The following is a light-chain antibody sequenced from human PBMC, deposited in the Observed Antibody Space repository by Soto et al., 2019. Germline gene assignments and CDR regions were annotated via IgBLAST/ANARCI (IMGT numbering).Light chain of an antibody. V-gene: IGKV1-5*01. CDR2: DVS. CDR3: QQTYSNLWT. J-gene: IGKJ1*01. CDR1: QSISGW. Sequence: DIQMTQSPSTLSASLGDRVTITCRASQSISGWLAWYQQKPGKAPKLLIYDVSSLESGVPSRFSGSGSGTDFTLTISSLQPEDFTTYYCQQTYSNLWTFGQGTRWIS.